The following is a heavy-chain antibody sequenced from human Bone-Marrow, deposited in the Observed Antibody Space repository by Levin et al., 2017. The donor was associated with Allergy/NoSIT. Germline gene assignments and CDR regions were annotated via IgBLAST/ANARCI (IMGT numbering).Heavy chain of an antibody. D-gene: IGHD3-10*01. CDR3: AKEWSGWFGELLRGRKNWFDP. CDR1: GFTFSSYA. CDR2: ISGSGGST. J-gene: IGHJ5*02. V-gene: IGHV3-23*01. Sequence: GGSLRLSCAASGFTFSSYAMSWVRQAPGKGLEWVSAISGSGGSTYYADSVKGRFTISRDNSKNTLYLQMNSLRAEDTAVYYCAKEWSGWFGELLRGRKNWFDPWGQGTLVTVSS.